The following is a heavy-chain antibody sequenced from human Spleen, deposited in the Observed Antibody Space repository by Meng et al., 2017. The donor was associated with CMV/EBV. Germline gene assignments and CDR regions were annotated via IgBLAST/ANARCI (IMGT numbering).Heavy chain of an antibody. D-gene: IGHD3-3*01. CDR2: INQDGSER. J-gene: IGHJ4*02. V-gene: IGHV3-7*01. CDR3: ARGWHYLVTIFGVVRGDY. Sequence: GGSLRLSCAASGFTFSTYWMSWVRQAPGKGLEWVANINQDGSERNYVDSVKGRFTIPRDNAKNTLFLQLNSLRADDTAVYYCARGWHYLVTIFGVVRGDYWGQGTLVTVSS. CDR1: GFTFSTYW.